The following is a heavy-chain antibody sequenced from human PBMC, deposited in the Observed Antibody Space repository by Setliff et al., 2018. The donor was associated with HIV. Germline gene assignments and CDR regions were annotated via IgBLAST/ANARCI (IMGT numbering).Heavy chain of an antibody. CDR2: INPNSGPT. J-gene: IGHJ4*02. Sequence: GGSVKVSCKASGYTFTGYYIHWVRQAPGQGLEWVGRINPNSGPTNYAQKFQGRVTMTRDTSISTAYMELSRLRSDDTAVYYCARDFFGQRVGATLGYWGQGTLVTVSS. CDR3: ARDFFGQRVGATLGY. CDR1: GYTFTGYY. D-gene: IGHD1-26*01. V-gene: IGHV1-2*06.